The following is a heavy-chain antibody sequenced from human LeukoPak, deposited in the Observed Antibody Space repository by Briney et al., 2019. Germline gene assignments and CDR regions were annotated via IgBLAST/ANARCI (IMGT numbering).Heavy chain of an antibody. Sequence: PGGSLRLSCAASGFTVSRNYMSWVRQAPGKGLEWVSVIYSGGSTYYADSVKGRFTISRDNSKNTLYLQMNSLRAEDTAVYYCARERYQSSGWYLGWFDPWGQGTLVTVSS. D-gene: IGHD6-19*01. J-gene: IGHJ5*02. CDR1: GFTVSRNY. CDR2: IYSGGST. V-gene: IGHV3-66*02. CDR3: ARERYQSSGWYLGWFDP.